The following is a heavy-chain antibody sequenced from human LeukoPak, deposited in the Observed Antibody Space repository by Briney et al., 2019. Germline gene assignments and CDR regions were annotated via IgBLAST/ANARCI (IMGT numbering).Heavy chain of an antibody. CDR3: TRDCGTSGCDY. CDR1: GFTFSSYW. Sequence: PGGSLRLPCAASGFTFSSYWMHWVRQAPGKGLVWVSRINTDGTSTTNADSVKGRFTISRDNAKNTVYLQMNSLRVEDTAVYYCTRDCGTSGCDYWGQGTLVTVSS. V-gene: IGHV3-74*01. J-gene: IGHJ4*02. CDR2: INTDGTST. D-gene: IGHD5-12*01.